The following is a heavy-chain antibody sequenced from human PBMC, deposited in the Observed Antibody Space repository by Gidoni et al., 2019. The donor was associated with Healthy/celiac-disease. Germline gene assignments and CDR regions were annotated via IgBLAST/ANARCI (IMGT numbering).Heavy chain of an antibody. Sequence: VQLVESGGGLVQPGGSVRLSCAASVFTFSSYAMHWVRQAPGKGLEYVSAISSNGGSTYYANSVKGRFTISRDNSKNTLYLQMGSLRAEDMAVYYCARLQYYYDSSGYSLGAFDIWGQGTMVTVSS. CDR2: ISSNGGST. V-gene: IGHV3-64*01. J-gene: IGHJ3*02. CDR3: ARLQYYYDSSGYSLGAFDI. CDR1: VFTFSSYA. D-gene: IGHD3-22*01.